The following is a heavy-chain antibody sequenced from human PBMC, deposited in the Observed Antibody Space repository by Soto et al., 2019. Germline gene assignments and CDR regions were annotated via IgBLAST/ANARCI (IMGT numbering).Heavy chain of an antibody. CDR2: IYSDGTT. V-gene: IGHV3-66*01. CDR3: GRNWYFDL. CDR1: GFTVRSNY. Sequence: EVQLVESGGGLVQPGGSLRLSCAASGFTVRSNYMSWVHQAPGKGLEWVSVIYSDGTTYYADSLKGRFTISRDTFKNTLYLQMNSLRAEDTAVYYCGRNWYFDLWGRGTLVTVSS. J-gene: IGHJ2*01.